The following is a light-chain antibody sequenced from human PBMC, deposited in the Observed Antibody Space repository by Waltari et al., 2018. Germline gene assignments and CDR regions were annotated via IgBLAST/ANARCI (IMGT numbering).Light chain of an antibody. J-gene: IGLJ2*01. V-gene: IGLV3-21*03. CDR3: QVWDGSSDHPV. Sequence: SYVLTQPPSVSVAPGKTARITCGGNNLGSKSVHWYQQKPGQAPVLVGYDDSDRPSGIPERFSGSNSGNTATLTISRVEAGEEADYYCQVWDGSSDHPVFGGGTKLTGL. CDR1: NLGSKS. CDR2: DDS.